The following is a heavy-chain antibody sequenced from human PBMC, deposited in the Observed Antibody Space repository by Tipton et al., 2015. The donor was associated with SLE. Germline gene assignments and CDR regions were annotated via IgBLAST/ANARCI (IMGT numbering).Heavy chain of an antibody. CDR2: VYDTGST. CDR1: GGSISSYY. D-gene: IGHD3-16*01. Sequence: TLSLTCTVSGGSISSYYWSWIRQPPGKGLEWIGYVYDTGSTSYNPSLKSRVTISVDMSKNQFSLKLSSATAADTAVYYCARDPRLNWDYGTYFDYWGQGTLVTVSS. V-gene: IGHV4-59*12. CDR3: ARDPRLNWDYGTYFDY. J-gene: IGHJ4*02.